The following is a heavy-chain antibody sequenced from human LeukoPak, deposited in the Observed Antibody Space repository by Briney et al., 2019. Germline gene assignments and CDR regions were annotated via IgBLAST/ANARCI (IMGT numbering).Heavy chain of an antibody. CDR2: IYYSGST. J-gene: IGHJ4*02. D-gene: IGHD5-18*01. CDR3: ARGTNVRGYSYGQLDY. CDR1: GGSISSGAYY. Sequence: PSETLSLTCTVSGGSISSGAYYWSWIRQHPGKGLEWIGYIYYSGSTYYNPSFKSRVTISVDTSKNQFSLKLSSVTAADTAVYYCARGTNVRGYSYGQLDYWGQGTLVTVSS. V-gene: IGHV4-31*03.